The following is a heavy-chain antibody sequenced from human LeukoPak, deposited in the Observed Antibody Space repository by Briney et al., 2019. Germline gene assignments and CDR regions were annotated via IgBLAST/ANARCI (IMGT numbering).Heavy chain of an antibody. J-gene: IGHJ5*02. D-gene: IGHD2-2*01. CDR1: GGTFSSYA. CDR3: ARVARYCSSTSCSFSPRFDP. CDR2: INPNSGGT. V-gene: IGHV1-2*02. Sequence: ASVKVSCKASGGTFSSYAISWVRQAPGQGLEWMGWINPNSGGTNYAQKFQGRVTMTRDTSISTAYMELSRLRSDDTAVYYCARVARYCSSTSCSFSPRFDPWGQGTLVTVSS.